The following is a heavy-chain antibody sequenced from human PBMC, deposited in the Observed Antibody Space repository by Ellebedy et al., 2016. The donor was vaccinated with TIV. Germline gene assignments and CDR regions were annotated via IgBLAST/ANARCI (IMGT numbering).Heavy chain of an antibody. CDR3: ARGGITMVRGDN. J-gene: IGHJ4*02. CDR1: GGTISSSSYY. D-gene: IGHD3-10*01. V-gene: IGHV4-39*07. CDR2: IYYSGST. Sequence: SETLSLTCTVSGGTISSSSYYWGWIRQPPGKGLEWIGSIYYSGSTYYNPSLKSRVTISVDTSKNQFSLKLSSVTAADTAVYYCARGGITMVRGDNWGQGTLVTVSS.